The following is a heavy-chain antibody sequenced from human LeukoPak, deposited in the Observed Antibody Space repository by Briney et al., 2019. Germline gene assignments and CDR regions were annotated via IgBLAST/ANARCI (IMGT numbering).Heavy chain of an antibody. CDR2: IYPGDSDT. V-gene: IGHV5-51*01. J-gene: IGHJ4*02. D-gene: IGHD1-1*01. Sequence: GESLKISCKGSGYSFTNYWNGWVRQMPGKGLEWMGIIYPGDSDTRYCPSFQGQVTISVDKSISPAYLQWRSLKASDTAVYYCARPLHSDTWREYYFDYWGQGTLVTVSS. CDR3: ARPLHSDTWREYYFDY. CDR1: GYSFTNYW.